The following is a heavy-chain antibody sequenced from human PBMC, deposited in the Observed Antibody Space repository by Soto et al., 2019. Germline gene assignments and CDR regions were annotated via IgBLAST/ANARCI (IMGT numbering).Heavy chain of an antibody. V-gene: IGHV3-30*18. J-gene: IGHJ3*02. CDR2: ISYDGSNK. CDR3: AKPIVGYDYNDAFDI. D-gene: IGHD5-12*01. Sequence: GGSLRLSCAASGFTFSSYGMRWVRQAPGKGLEWVAVISYDGSNKYYADSVKGRLTISRDNSKNTLYLQMNSLRAEDTAVYYCAKPIVGYDYNDAFDIWGQGTMVTVSS. CDR1: GFTFSSYG.